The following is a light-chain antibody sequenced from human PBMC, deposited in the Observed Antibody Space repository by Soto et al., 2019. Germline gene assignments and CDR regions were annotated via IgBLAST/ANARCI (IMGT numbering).Light chain of an antibody. Sequence: DIRMTQSPSTLSVSVGDRVTFTCRVSQSISSWLAWYQQKPGKAPKVLIYQASRLESGVPSRFSGSGSGTDFTLTISSLQPDDFATYYCQQYNGFPWTFGQGTKVDIK. CDR1: QSISSW. J-gene: IGKJ1*01. CDR3: QQYNGFPWT. CDR2: QAS. V-gene: IGKV1-5*03.